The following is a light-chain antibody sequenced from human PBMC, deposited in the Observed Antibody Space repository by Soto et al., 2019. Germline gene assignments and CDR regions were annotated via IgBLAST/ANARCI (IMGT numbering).Light chain of an antibody. CDR3: QQYGSSPYT. CDR2: GAS. J-gene: IGKJ2*01. V-gene: IGKV3-20*01. Sequence: EIVLTQSPGTLSXSPGERATLSXXXXXSXXXXXXXAYQQKPCQAPRLLSYGASSRATGVPDRFSGSGSGTDFTLTISRLEPEDFAVYYCQQYGSSPYTFGQGTKLEIK. CDR1: XSXXXXX.